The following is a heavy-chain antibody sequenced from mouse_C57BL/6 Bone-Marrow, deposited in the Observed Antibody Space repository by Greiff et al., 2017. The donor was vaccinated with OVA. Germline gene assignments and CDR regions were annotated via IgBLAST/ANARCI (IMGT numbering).Heavy chain of an antibody. CDR3: ARWYYAMDY. V-gene: IGHV1-7*01. CDR1: GYTFTSYW. CDR2: INPSSGYT. Sequence: VQRVESGAELAKPGASVKLSCKASGYTFTSYWMHWVKQRPGQGLEWIGYINPSSGYTKYNQKFKDKATLTAYKSSSTAYMQLSSLTYEDSAVYYCARWYYAMDYWGQGTSVTVSS. J-gene: IGHJ4*01.